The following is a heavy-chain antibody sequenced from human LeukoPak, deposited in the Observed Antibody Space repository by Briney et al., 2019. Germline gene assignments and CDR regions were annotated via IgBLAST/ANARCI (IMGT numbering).Heavy chain of an antibody. CDR2: ISYDGSNK. CDR1: GLTFSNAW. V-gene: IGHV3-30-3*01. Sequence: GGSLRLSCAASGLTFSNAWMSWVRQAPGKGLEWVAVISYDGSNKYYADSVKGRFTISRDNSKNTLYLQMNSLRAEDTAVYYCAREDDRHIVVVSALVNWGQGTLVTVSS. CDR3: AREDDRHIVVVSALVN. D-gene: IGHD2-21*01. J-gene: IGHJ4*02.